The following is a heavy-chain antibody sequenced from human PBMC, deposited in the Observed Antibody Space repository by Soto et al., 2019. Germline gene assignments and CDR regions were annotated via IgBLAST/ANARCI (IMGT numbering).Heavy chain of an antibody. CDR1: GGSISSGDYY. CDR3: ARVQWLTSQGSYAFDI. Sequence: PSETLSLTCTVSGGSISSGDYYWSWVRQPPGKGLEWLGYIYYSGITYYNPSLKSRITISIDTSQSQFSLQLSSVTAADTAVYFCARVQWLTSQGSYAFDIWGQGTLGTVSS. J-gene: IGHJ3*02. V-gene: IGHV4-30-4*01. D-gene: IGHD6-19*01. CDR2: IYYSGIT.